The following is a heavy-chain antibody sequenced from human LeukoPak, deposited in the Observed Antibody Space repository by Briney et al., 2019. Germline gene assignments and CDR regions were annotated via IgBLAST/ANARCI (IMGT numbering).Heavy chain of an antibody. V-gene: IGHV1-18*01. D-gene: IGHD3-10*01. J-gene: IGHJ4*02. CDR1: GYTFTSYG. CDR3: ARDPPRTYYYGSGSYGDY. CDR2: ISAYNGNT. Sequence: ASVKVSCKASGYTFTSYGISWVRQASGQGLEWMGWISAYNGNTNYAQKLQGRVTMTTDTSTSTAYMELRSLRSDDTAVYYCARDPPRTYYYGSGSYGDYWGQGTLVTVSS.